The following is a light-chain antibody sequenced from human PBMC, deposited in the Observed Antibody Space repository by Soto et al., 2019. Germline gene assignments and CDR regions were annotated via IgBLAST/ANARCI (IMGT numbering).Light chain of an antibody. Sequence: EILMTQSPATLSVSPGERVTFSCRASQSVSYYLAWYQQKPGQAPRLLIYDASNRATGIPARFSGSGSGTDFTLTISSLQSEDFAVYYCQQYNKWPLTFGGGTKVDIK. CDR2: DAS. CDR1: QSVSYY. CDR3: QQYNKWPLT. V-gene: IGKV3D-15*01. J-gene: IGKJ4*01.